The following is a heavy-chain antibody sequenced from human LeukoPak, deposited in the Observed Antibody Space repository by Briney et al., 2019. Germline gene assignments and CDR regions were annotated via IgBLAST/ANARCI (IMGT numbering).Heavy chain of an antibody. J-gene: IGHJ4*02. Sequence: GSLRLSCAASGFTFSSYGMSWVRQAPGKGLKWVSDISASGGSTYYADSVKGRFTISRDNSKKTLHLQMNSLRAEDTAIYYCAKASSAGDSSSWNYWGQGILVTVSS. CDR3: AKASSAGDSSSWNY. D-gene: IGHD6-13*01. CDR2: ISASGGST. CDR1: GFTFSSYG. V-gene: IGHV3-23*01.